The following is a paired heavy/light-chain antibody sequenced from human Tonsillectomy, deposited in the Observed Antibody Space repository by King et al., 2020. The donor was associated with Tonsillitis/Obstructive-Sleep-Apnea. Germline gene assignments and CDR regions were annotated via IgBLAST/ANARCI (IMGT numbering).Light chain of an antibody. CDR3: QQYNSFPYT. CDR2: DSS. CDR1: QSIRSW. J-gene: IGKJ2*01. Sequence: DIQMTQSPSTLSASVGDRVTITCRASQSIRSWLAWYQQKPGKAPNVLIYDSSSLESGVPSRFSGSGSGTDFTLTISSLQPDDFATYYCQQYNSFPYTFGQGTKLEIK. V-gene: IGKV1-5*01.
Heavy chain of an antibody. CDR2: IFSNDEK. CDR3: ARMKQQVVRTYYYYMDV. V-gene: IGHV2-26*01. CDR1: GFSLNNARMG. Sequence: QVTLKASGPVLVKPTETLTLTCTVSGFSLNNARMGVSWIRQPPGKALEWLAHIFSNDEKSYSTSLKNRLTISKDTSKSQVVLTLTNVDPVDTATYYCARMKQQVVRTYYYYMDVWGNGTTVTVSS. D-gene: IGHD6-13*01. J-gene: IGHJ6*03.